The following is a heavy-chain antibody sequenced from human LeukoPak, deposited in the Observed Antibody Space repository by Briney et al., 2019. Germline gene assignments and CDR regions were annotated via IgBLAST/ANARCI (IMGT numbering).Heavy chain of an antibody. CDR2: INHSGST. Sequence: SETLSLTCTVYGGSFSGYYWSWIRQPPGKGLEWIGEINHSGSTNYNPSLKSRVTISVDTSKNQFSLKLSSVTAADTAVYYCARDGYYDSSGYYGWFDPWGQGTLVTVSS. V-gene: IGHV4-34*01. D-gene: IGHD3-22*01. J-gene: IGHJ5*02. CDR1: GGSFSGYY. CDR3: ARDGYYDSSGYYGWFDP.